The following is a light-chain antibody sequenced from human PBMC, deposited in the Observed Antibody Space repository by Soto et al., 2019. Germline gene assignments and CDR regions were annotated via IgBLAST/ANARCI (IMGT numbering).Light chain of an antibody. CDR1: QSISTS. V-gene: IGKV1-5*03. J-gene: IGKJ1*01. CDR3: QQYNSYST. CDR2: KAS. Sequence: DIQMTQSPSTLSASVGDRVTITCRASQSISTSLAWYQQKPGRAPKLLIYKASSLDSGVPSRFSGSGSGTEFTLTISSLQPDDFATYYCQQYNSYSTFGQGTKVEIK.